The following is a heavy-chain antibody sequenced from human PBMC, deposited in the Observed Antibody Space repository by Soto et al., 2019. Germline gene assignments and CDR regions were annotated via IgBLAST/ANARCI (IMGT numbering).Heavy chain of an antibody. D-gene: IGHD6-13*01. Sequence: ASVKVSCKASGYTFTSYYMHWVRQAPGQGLEWMGIISPNNGNTNYAQKFQGRVTMTTDTSTSTAYMELRSLRSDDTAVYYCARDLIVGSSTWFQHWGQGTLVTVS. CDR3: ARDLIVGSSTWFQH. J-gene: IGHJ1*01. CDR2: ISPNNGNT. CDR1: GYTFTSYY. V-gene: IGHV1-18*04.